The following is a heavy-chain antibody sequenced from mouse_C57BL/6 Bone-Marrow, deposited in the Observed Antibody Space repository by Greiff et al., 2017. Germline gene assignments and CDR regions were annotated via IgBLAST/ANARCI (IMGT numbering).Heavy chain of an antibody. CDR3: ARSPNWDVWFAY. J-gene: IGHJ3*01. D-gene: IGHD4-1*01. V-gene: IGHV1-66*01. Sequence: VQLQESGPELVKPGASVKISCKASGYSFTSYYIHWVKQRPGQGLEWIGWIYPGSGNTKYNEKFKGKATLTADTSSSTAYMQLSSLTSEDSAVYYCARSPNWDVWFAYWGQGTLVTVSA. CDR1: GYSFTSYY. CDR2: IYPGSGNT.